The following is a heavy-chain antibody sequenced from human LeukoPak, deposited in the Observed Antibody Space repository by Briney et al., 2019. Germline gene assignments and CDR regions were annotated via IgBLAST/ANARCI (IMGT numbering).Heavy chain of an antibody. Sequence: SQTLSLTCAISGDSVSSNSAAWNWIRQSPSRGLEWLGRIYYRSKWYNDYAVSVKSRITINPDTSKNQFSLQLNSVTPEDTAVYYCAREGYSSGWYNHYYYYGMDVWGQGTTVTVSS. CDR1: GDSVSSNSAA. CDR3: AREGYSSGWYNHYYYYGMDV. D-gene: IGHD6-19*01. CDR2: IYYRSKWYN. J-gene: IGHJ6*02. V-gene: IGHV6-1*01.